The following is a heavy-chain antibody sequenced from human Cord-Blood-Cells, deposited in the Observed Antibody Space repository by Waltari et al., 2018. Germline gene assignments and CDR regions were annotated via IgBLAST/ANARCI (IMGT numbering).Heavy chain of an antibody. CDR1: GFTFSSYG. V-gene: IGHV3-33*01. J-gene: IGHJ4*02. CDR3: AREGLWEQLLVY. CDR2: IWYDGSNK. D-gene: IGHD1-26*01. Sequence: QVQLVASGGGVVQPGRSLRLSCAASGFTFSSYGMHRVRQAPGKGLEWVAVIWYDGSNKYYADSVKGRFTISRDNSKNTLYLQMNSLRAEDTAVYYCAREGLWEQLLVYWGQGTLVTVSS.